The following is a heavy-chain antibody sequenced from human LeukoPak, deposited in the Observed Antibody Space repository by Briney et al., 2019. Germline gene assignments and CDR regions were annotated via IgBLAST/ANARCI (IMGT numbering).Heavy chain of an antibody. J-gene: IGHJ4*02. CDR3: ARNPPLYYYDSSGPTDY. V-gene: IGHV4-34*01. CDR2: INHSGST. CDR1: GGSFSGYY. Sequence: SETLSLTRAVYGGSFSGYYWSWIRQPPGKGLEWIGEINHSGSTNYNPSLKSRVTISVDTSKNQFSLKLSSVTAADTAVYYCARNPPLYYYDSSGPTDYWGQGTLVTVSS. D-gene: IGHD3-22*01.